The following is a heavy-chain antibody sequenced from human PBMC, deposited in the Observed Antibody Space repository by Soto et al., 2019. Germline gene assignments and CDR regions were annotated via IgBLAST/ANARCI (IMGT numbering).Heavy chain of an antibody. Sequence: SVKVSCKASGGSFGNSAINWVRQTPGQGLEWLGGFIPVYRTLNYAQKFQGRVTITADESTGTAYMALSSLASNDTAVYYCATGVIWIGYFTVDSWGQGTRVTVSS. V-gene: IGHV1-69*13. D-gene: IGHD3-3*01. CDR1: GGSFGNSA. J-gene: IGHJ4*02. CDR2: FIPVYRTL. CDR3: ATGVIWIGYFTVDS.